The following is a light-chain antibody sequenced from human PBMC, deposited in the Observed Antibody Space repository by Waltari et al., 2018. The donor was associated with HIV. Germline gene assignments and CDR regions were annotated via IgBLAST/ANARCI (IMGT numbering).Light chain of an antibody. V-gene: IGLV1-44*01. CDR2: SNS. CDR3: ATWDDTLDGPV. CDR1: TSNIGSNS. J-gene: IGLJ3*02. Sequence: QSVLTQSPSASGPPGQRVTISCSGGTSNIGSNSVSWYQQVPGTAPQLLMFSNSLLPSGVPDRFSGSKSGTSASLAISGLQSEDEADYYCATWDDTLDGPVFGGGTRLTVL.